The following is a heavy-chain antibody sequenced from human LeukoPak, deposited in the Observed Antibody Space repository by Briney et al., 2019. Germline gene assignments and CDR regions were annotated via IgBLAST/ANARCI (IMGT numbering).Heavy chain of an antibody. J-gene: IGHJ4*02. Sequence: GGSLRLSCVGFGFSFSSYSMNWVRQAPGKGLEWVSYISSGSGTIHYADSVRGRFTISRDNAKKSLYLQMNSLRAEDAAVYYCAREYNGSYYCLDYWGQGTLLTVAS. D-gene: IGHD1-26*01. CDR1: GFSFSSYS. CDR2: ISSGSGTI. V-gene: IGHV3-48*01. CDR3: AREYNGSYYCLDY.